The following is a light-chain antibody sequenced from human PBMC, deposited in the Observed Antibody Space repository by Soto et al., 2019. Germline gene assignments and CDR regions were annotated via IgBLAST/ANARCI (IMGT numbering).Light chain of an antibody. J-gene: IGKJ1*01. CDR3: QQYGSSRTWT. Sequence: TQPRATLSVSPGDRAPLSCRAIQSVSSSYLAWYQQKPGQAPRLLIYGASSRATGIPDRFSGSGSGTDFTLTISRLEPEDFAVYYCQQYGSSRTWTFGQGTKVDIK. V-gene: IGKV3-20*01. CDR1: QSVSSSY. CDR2: GAS.